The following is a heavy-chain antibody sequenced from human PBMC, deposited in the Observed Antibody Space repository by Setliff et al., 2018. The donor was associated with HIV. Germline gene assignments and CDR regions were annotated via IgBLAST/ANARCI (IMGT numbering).Heavy chain of an antibody. V-gene: IGHV4-4*02. CDR3: ARAALLKLPLGYYDGMDV. Sequence: PSETLSLTCAVSGGSISSSNWWSWVRQPPGKGLEWIGEIYHSGSTNYNPSLKSRVTISVDKSKNHFSLKLSSVTAADTAVYYCARAALLKLPLGYYDGMDVWGQGTTVTVSS. CDR1: GGSISSSNW. D-gene: IGHD1-7*01. J-gene: IGHJ6*02. CDR2: IYHSGST.